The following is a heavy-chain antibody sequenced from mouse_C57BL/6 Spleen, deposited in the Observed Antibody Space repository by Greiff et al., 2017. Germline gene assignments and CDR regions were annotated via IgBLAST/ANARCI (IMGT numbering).Heavy chain of an antibody. D-gene: IGHD5-2*01. CDR3: ARSNNYPAWFAY. J-gene: IGHJ3*01. CDR1: GYTFTSSW. Sequence: VQLQQPGAELVKPGASVKLSCKASGYTFTSSWMHWLKQRPGRGLEWIGRIVPTSGGTTSNEKFKRKATLTVDKPSSTAYMQRSSLTSEDSAVYYCARSNNYPAWFAYWGPGTLVTVSA. CDR2: IVPTSGGT. V-gene: IGHV1-72*01.